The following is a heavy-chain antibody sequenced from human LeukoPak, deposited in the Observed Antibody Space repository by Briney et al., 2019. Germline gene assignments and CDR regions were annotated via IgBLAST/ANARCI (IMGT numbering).Heavy chain of an antibody. CDR3: ARANWNYGDYYFDY. J-gene: IGHJ4*02. CDR2: MNPNSGNT. Sequence: ASVKVSCKASGYTFTSYDINWVRQATGQGLEWMGWMNPNSGNTGYAQKFQGRVTITRNTSISTAYMELSRLRSDDTAVYYCARANWNYGDYYFDYWGQGTLVTVSS. D-gene: IGHD1-7*01. V-gene: IGHV1-8*03. CDR1: GYTFTSYD.